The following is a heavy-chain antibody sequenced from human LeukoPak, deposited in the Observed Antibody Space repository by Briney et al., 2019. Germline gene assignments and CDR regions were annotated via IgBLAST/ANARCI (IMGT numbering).Heavy chain of an antibody. CDR3: ASAYSGYCSSTSCSDY. CDR1: GGTFSSYA. D-gene: IGHD2-2*01. Sequence: GSSVKVSCKASGGTFSSYAISWVRQAPGQGLEWMGGIIPIFGTANYAQKFQGRVTITADESTSTAYMEPSSLRSEDTAVYYCASAYSGYCSSTSCSDYWGQGTLVTVSS. V-gene: IGHV1-69*01. CDR2: IIPIFGTA. J-gene: IGHJ4*02.